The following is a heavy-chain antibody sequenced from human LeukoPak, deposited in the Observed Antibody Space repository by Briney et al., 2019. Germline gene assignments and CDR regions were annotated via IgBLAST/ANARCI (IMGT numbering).Heavy chain of an antibody. CDR1: GFTFSSYG. D-gene: IGHD5-24*01. Sequence: GRSLRLSCVASGFTFSSYGMHWVRQAPGKGLEWVAVISYDGSNKYYADSVKGRFTISRDNSKNTLYLQMNSLRAEDTAVYYCAAAMATHYFDYWGQGTLVTVSS. V-gene: IGHV3-30*03. CDR2: ISYDGSNK. CDR3: AAAMATHYFDY. J-gene: IGHJ4*02.